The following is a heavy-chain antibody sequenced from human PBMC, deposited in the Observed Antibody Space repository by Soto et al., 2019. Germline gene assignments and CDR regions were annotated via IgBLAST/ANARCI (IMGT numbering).Heavy chain of an antibody. D-gene: IGHD6-19*01. V-gene: IGHV3-7*01. CDR2: IKQDGSEK. J-gene: IGHJ4*02. Sequence: PVGSLRLSCAASGFTFSSYWMSWVRQAPGKGLEWVANIKQDGSEKYYVDSVKGRFTISRDNAKNSLYLQMNSLRAEDTAVYYCARDLYSSGWYFDYWGQGTLVTVSS. CDR1: GFTFSSYW. CDR3: ARDLYSSGWYFDY.